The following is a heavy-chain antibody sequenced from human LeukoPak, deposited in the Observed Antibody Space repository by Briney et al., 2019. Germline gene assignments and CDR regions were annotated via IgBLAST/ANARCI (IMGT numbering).Heavy chain of an antibody. V-gene: IGHV3-7*01. Sequence: GGSLRLSCAASGFTFSIYAMHWVRQAPGKGLEWVANIKQDGSEKNYVDSVKGRFTISRDNAKNSLYLQMNSLRAEDTAVYYCAELGITMIGGVWGKGTTVTISS. CDR1: GFTFSIYA. J-gene: IGHJ6*04. CDR3: AELGITMIGGV. D-gene: IGHD3-10*02. CDR2: IKQDGSEK.